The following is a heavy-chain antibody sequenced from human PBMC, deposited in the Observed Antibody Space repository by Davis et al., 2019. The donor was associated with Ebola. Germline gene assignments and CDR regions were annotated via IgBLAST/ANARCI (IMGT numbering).Heavy chain of an antibody. CDR1: GGSISSSSYY. CDR3: AREVYSVYYFDY. CDR2: IYYSGST. J-gene: IGHJ4*02. V-gene: IGHV4-39*01. D-gene: IGHD5/OR15-5a*01. Sequence: SETLSLTCTVFGGSISSSSYYWGWIRQPPGKGLEWIGSIYYSGSTYYNPSLKSRVTISVDTSKNQFSLKLSSVTAADTAVYYCAREVYSVYYFDYWGQGTLVTVSS.